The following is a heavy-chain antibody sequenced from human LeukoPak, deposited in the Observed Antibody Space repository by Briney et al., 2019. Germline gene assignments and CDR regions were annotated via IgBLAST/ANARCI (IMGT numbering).Heavy chain of an antibody. Sequence: GESLKISCKGSGYSFTSYWVGWVRRMPGKGLEWMGIIYPGDSDTRYRPSLEGQVTISADKSISTACLQWSRPQPTDTGISFRARATPGYGSSLSPFDYWGQGTLVTVSP. CDR3: ARATPGYGSSLSPFDY. CDR2: IYPGDSDT. V-gene: IGHV5-51*01. J-gene: IGHJ4*02. CDR1: GYSFTSYW. D-gene: IGHD6-13*01.